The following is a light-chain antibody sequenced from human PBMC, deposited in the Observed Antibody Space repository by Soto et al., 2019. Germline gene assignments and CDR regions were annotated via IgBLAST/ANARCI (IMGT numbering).Light chain of an antibody. V-gene: IGKV4-1*01. CDR2: WAS. CDR3: QQYYSTPRT. Sequence: DIVMTQSPDSLAVSLGERATINCKSSQSVLYSSNNKNYLAWYQQKPGQPPKLLIYWASTRESGVPDRFSGSGSGKDFTLTISSLQSEEVAVYYYQQYYSTPRTFGQGTKVEIK. J-gene: IGKJ1*01. CDR1: QSVLYSSNNKNY.